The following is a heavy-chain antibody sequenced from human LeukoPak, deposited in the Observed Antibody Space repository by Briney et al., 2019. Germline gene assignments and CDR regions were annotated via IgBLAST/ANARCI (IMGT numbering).Heavy chain of an antibody. CDR1: GFTFSSYS. CDR2: ISSSSSYI. CDR3: ARDYYDSSGYYYYYGMDV. Sequence: GGSLRLSCAASGFTFSSYSMNWVRQAPGKGLEWVSYISSSSSYIYYADSVKGRFTISRDNAKNSLYLQMNSLRAEDTAVYYCARDYYDSSGYYYYYGMDVWGQGTTVTVSS. J-gene: IGHJ6*02. V-gene: IGHV3-21*01. D-gene: IGHD3-22*01.